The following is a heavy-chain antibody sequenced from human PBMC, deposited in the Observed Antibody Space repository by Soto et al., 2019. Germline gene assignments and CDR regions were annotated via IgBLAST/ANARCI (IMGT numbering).Heavy chain of an antibody. CDR1: GGSISGYY. CDR2: MYNTGST. Sequence: SETLSLTCTVSGGSISGYYWSWIRQPPGKGLEWIGYMYNTGSTVYNPSFKSRVTISVDTSKNQFSLKLNSVTAADSAVYYCARDLWGYCGTDCYPLDVWGQGTTVTVSS. CDR3: ARDLWGYCGTDCYPLDV. D-gene: IGHD2-21*02. V-gene: IGHV4-59*01. J-gene: IGHJ6*02.